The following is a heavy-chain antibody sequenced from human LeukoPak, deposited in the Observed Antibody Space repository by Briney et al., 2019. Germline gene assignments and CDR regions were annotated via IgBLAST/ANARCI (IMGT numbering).Heavy chain of an antibody. CDR3: ARDLHAEVYDSSGYYYY. Sequence: ASVKVSCKASGYTFTSYYMHWVRQAPGQGLEWMGIINPSGGSTSYAQKFQGRVTMTRDTPTSTVYMELSSLRSEDTAVYYCARDLHAEVYDSSGYYYYWGQGTLVTVSS. D-gene: IGHD3-22*01. J-gene: IGHJ4*02. V-gene: IGHV1-46*01. CDR1: GYTFTSYY. CDR2: INPSGGST.